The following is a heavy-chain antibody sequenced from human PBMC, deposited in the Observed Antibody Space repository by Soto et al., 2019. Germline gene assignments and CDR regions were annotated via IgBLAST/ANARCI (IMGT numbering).Heavy chain of an antibody. J-gene: IGHJ2*01. CDR3: AKDSESRDVAARVVGYFDL. CDR1: GFTFDDYA. Sequence: EVQLVESGGGLAQPGRSLRLSCAASGFTFDDYAMHWVRQAPGKGLEWVSGISWNSGSIGYADSLKGRFTISRDNAKNSLYLQMNSLRAEDTALYYCAKDSESRDVAARVVGYFDLWGRGTLVTVSS. V-gene: IGHV3-9*01. CDR2: ISWNSGSI. D-gene: IGHD6-6*01.